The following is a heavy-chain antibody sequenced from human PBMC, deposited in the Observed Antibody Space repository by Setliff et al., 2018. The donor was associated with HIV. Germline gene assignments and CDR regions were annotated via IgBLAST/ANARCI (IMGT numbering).Heavy chain of an antibody. V-gene: IGHV4-39*07. Sequence: SETLSLTCSVSGGSVIKDNFYWGWIRQAPAKGLEWIGTLYDTGRTYYNPSLKSRATISVDTSKTQFSLNLTSVTAADTAIYYCARVIQSSSFPFECWGQGALVTVSS. J-gene: IGHJ4*02. CDR1: GGSVIKDNFY. CDR2: LYDTGRT. CDR3: ARVIQSSSFPFEC. D-gene: IGHD3-22*01.